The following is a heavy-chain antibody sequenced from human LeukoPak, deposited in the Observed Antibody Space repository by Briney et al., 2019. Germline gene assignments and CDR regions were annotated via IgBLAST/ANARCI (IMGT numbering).Heavy chain of an antibody. CDR1: GFTFSSYW. V-gene: IGHV3-74*01. CDR3: ARVWEQQLVDGTYFDY. Sequence: PGGSLRLSCAASGFTFSSYWMHWVRQAPGKGLVWVSRINTDGSSTSYADSVKGRFTISRGNAKNTLYLQMNSLRAEDTAVYYCARVWEQQLVDGTYFDYWGQGTLVTVSS. J-gene: IGHJ4*02. D-gene: IGHD6-13*01. CDR2: INTDGSST.